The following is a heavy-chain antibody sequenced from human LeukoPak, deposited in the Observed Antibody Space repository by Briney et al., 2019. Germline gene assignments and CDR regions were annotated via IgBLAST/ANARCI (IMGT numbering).Heavy chain of an antibody. J-gene: IGHJ4*02. V-gene: IGHV6-1*01. CDR3: ARGNGYTYGPYYFDY. Sequence: SQTLSLTCAISGDSISSNSAAWNWIRQSPSRGLEWLGRIYYRSKWYNDYAESVKSRITVNPDTSKNQFSLQLNSVTPEDTAVYFCARGNGYTYGPYYFDYWGQGTLVTVSS. CDR1: GDSISSNSAA. CDR2: IYYRSKWYN. D-gene: IGHD5-18*01.